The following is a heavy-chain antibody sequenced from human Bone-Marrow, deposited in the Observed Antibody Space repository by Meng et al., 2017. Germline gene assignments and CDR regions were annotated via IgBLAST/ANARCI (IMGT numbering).Heavy chain of an antibody. J-gene: IGHJ4*02. D-gene: IGHD3-9*01. Sequence: GESLKISCAASGFTFSSYWMSWVRQAPGKGLEWVANIKQDGSEKYYVDSVKGRFTISRDNAKNSLYLQMNSLRAEDTAVYYCAKGLRYFDWLFDYWGQGTLVTVSS. CDR2: IKQDGSEK. CDR3: AKGLRYFDWLFDY. V-gene: IGHV3-7*03. CDR1: GFTFSSYW.